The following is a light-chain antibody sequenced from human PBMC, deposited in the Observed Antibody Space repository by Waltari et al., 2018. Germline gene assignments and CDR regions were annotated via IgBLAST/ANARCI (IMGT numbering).Light chain of an antibody. CDR2: DDR. CDR3: QVWGSSSDHWM. J-gene: IGLJ3*02. CDR1: NIGSKS. Sequence: SYVLTQPPSVSVAPGQTARITCGGNNIGSKSVHWYQQKPGQAPVLVVYDDRDRPSGIPERFSGSNSGNTATLTISRVEAGDEADYYCQVWGSSSDHWMFGGGTKLTVL. V-gene: IGLV3-21*02.